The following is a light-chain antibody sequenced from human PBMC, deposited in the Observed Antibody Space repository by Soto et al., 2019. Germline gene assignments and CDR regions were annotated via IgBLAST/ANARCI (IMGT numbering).Light chain of an antibody. CDR3: QQYNSYLIT. CDR1: QSISSW. J-gene: IGKJ4*01. V-gene: IGKV1-5*01. Sequence: DIQMTQSPSTLSASVGDRVTITCRASQSISSWLAWYQQKPGKAPKLLIYDASSLESGVPSRFGGSGSGTEFTLTISSLQPDDFATYYCQQYNSYLITFGGGTKVDIK. CDR2: DAS.